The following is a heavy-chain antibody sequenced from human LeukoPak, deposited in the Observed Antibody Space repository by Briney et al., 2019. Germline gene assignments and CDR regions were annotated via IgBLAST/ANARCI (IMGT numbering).Heavy chain of an antibody. Sequence: GGSLRLSCAASGFTFSSYGMHWVRQAPGKGLEWVAVIWYDGSNKYYADSVKGRFTISRDNSKNTLYLQMNSLRAEDTAVYYCARDRGLGAVVVIGLDLWGQGTLVTVSS. CDR1: GFTFSSYG. CDR3: ARDRGLGAVVVIGLDL. V-gene: IGHV3-33*01. D-gene: IGHD3-22*01. J-gene: IGHJ5*02. CDR2: IWYDGSNK.